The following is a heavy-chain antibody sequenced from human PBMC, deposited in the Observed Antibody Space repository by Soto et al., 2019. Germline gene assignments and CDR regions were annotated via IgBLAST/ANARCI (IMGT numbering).Heavy chain of an antibody. V-gene: IGHV3-23*01. CDR3: AKNQERELPRVIDF. CDR2: MSGSSSTI. Sequence: EARLLESGGGLVKPGGSLRLSCATSVLPFSNYAMSWVRQAPGGGLEWVSSMSGSSSTIYYADSVRGRFTISRDRSKNTLYLQMSSLRAEDTALYYCAKNQERELPRVIDFWGQGTLVTVSS. D-gene: IGHD1-7*01. J-gene: IGHJ4*02. CDR1: VLPFSNYA.